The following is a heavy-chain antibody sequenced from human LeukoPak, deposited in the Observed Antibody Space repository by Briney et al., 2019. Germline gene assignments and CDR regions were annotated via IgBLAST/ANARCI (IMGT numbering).Heavy chain of an antibody. Sequence: GASVKVSCKASGGTFSSYAISWVRQAPGQGLEWMGGIIPIFGTANYAQKFQGRVTMTRDTSISTAYMELSRLRSDDTAVYYCASRGYCSGGSCYSTYFDYWGQGTLVTVSS. V-gene: IGHV1-69*05. CDR2: IIPIFGTA. CDR1: GGTFSSYA. D-gene: IGHD2-15*01. CDR3: ASRGYCSGGSCYSTYFDY. J-gene: IGHJ4*02.